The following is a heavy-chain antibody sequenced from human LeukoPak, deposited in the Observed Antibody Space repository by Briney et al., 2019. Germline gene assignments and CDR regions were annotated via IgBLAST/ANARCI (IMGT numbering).Heavy chain of an antibody. CDR2: ISGSGGST. CDR1: GFTFSSYA. CDR3: AKAFITIFGVVTRAPFYYFDY. J-gene: IGHJ4*02. D-gene: IGHD3-3*01. Sequence: GGSLRLSCAASGFTFSSYAMSWVRQAPGKRLEWVSAISGSGGSTYYADSVKGRFTISRDNSKNTLYLQMNSLRAEDTAVYYCAKAFITIFGVVTRAPFYYFDYWGQGTLVTVSS. V-gene: IGHV3-23*01.